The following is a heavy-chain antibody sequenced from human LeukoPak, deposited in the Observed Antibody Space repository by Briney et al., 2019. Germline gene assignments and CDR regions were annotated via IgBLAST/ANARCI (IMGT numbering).Heavy chain of an antibody. Sequence: PSETLSLTCTVSGGSISTYYWSWIRQPAGKGLEWIGRIYTSGSTNYNPSLKSRVTMSVDMSKNHFSLKLSSVTAADTAVYYCARDLVAAAGGYFDYWGQGTLVTVSS. V-gene: IGHV4-4*07. D-gene: IGHD6-13*01. CDR2: IYTSGST. CDR3: ARDLVAAAGGYFDY. J-gene: IGHJ4*02. CDR1: GGSISTYY.